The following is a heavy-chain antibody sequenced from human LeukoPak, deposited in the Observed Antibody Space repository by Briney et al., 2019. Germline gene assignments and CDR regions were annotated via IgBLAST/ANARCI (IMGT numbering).Heavy chain of an antibody. J-gene: IGHJ4*02. V-gene: IGHV5-10-1*01. Sequence: GESLKISCKGSGYSFTSYWISWVRQMPGKGLEWMGRIDPSDSYTNYSPSFQGHVTISADRSISTAYLQWSSLTASDTAMYYCARHYGDGYNSDYWGQGTLVTVSS. CDR2: IDPSDSYT. D-gene: IGHD5-24*01. CDR1: GYSFTSYW. CDR3: ARHYGDGYNSDY.